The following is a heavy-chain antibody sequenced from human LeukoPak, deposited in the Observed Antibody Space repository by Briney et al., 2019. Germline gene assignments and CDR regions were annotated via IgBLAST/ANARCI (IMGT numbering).Heavy chain of an antibody. Sequence: GESLKISCKGSGYSFTSYWIGWVRQMPGKGLEWMGIIHPGDSDTRYSPSFQGQVTISADKSISTAYLQWSSLKASDTAMYYCARRGYCSGGSCYSFDYWGQGTLVTVSS. J-gene: IGHJ4*02. D-gene: IGHD2-15*01. CDR1: GYSFTSYW. CDR2: IHPGDSDT. CDR3: ARRGYCSGGSCYSFDY. V-gene: IGHV5-51*01.